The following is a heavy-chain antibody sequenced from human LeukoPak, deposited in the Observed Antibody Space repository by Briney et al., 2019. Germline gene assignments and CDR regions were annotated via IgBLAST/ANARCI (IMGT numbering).Heavy chain of an antibody. CDR1: GGSISSGDHY. CDR2: IHYSGST. J-gene: IGHJ4*02. Sequence: SQTLSLTCVVSGGSISSGDHYWSWIRQPPGKGLEWIGHIHYSGSTYYNPSLKSRLTISVDTSKNQFSLNLRSVTAADTAVYYCARDTVHRVAAVEGSYWGQGTLVTVSS. D-gene: IGHD6-13*01. V-gene: IGHV4-30-4*01. CDR3: ARDTVHRVAAVEGSY.